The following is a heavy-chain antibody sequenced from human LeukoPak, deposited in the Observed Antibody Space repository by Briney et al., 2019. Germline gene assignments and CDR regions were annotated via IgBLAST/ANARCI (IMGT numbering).Heavy chain of an antibody. CDR2: ISGSGSST. J-gene: IGHJ6*02. Sequence: GGSLRLSCAASGFTFSSYAMSWVRQAPGKGLEWVSAISGSGSSTYYADSVKGRFTISRDNSKNTLYLQMNSLRAEDTAVYYCAKGNYGPYSSYGMDVGAKGPRSPSP. CDR1: GFTFSSYA. CDR3: AKGNYGPYSSYGMDV. V-gene: IGHV3-23*01. D-gene: IGHD3-10*01.